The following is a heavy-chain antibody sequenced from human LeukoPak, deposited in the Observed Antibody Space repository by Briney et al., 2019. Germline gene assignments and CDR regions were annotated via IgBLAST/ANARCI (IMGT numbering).Heavy chain of an antibody. CDR2: IYSGGAI. V-gene: IGHV3-53*01. CDR1: GFAVGSNY. Sequence: GGSLRLSCVASGFAVGSNYMSWVRQAPGKGLEWVSLIYSGGAIRYADSVKGRFTISRDSSKSTLFLQMNDLTVEDTARYYCARRPGNWGQGILVTVSS. J-gene: IGHJ4*02. CDR3: ARRPGN. D-gene: IGHD1-14*01.